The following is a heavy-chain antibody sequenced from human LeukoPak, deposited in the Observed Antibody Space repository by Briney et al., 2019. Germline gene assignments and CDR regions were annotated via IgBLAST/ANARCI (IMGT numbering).Heavy chain of an antibody. Sequence: SETLSLTCTVSGYSISSGYYWSWIRQPPGKGLEWIGYIYYSGSTNYNPSLKSRVTISVDTSKNQFSLKLSSVTAADTAVYYCARGGLAVAGTGFDYWGQGTLVTVSS. CDR2: IYYSGST. V-gene: IGHV4-61*01. J-gene: IGHJ4*02. CDR1: GYSISSGYY. D-gene: IGHD6-19*01. CDR3: ARGGLAVAGTGFDY.